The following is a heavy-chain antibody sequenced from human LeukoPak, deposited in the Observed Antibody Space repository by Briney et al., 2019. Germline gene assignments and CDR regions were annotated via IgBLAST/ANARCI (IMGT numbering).Heavy chain of an antibody. J-gene: IGHJ5*02. D-gene: IGHD6-13*01. Sequence: GGSLRLSCAASGFTFSDYYMSWIRHAPGKGLEWVSYISSSSSYTNYADSVKGRFTISRDNAKNSLYLQMNSLRAEDTAVYYCARGGSSGSWFDPWGQGTLVTVSS. CDR2: ISSSSSYT. CDR3: ARGGSSGSWFDP. CDR1: GFTFSDYY. V-gene: IGHV3-11*06.